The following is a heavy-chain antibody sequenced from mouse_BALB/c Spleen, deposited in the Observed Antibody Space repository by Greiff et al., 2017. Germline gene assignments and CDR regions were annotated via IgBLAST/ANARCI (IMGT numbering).Heavy chain of an antibody. Sequence: VQLQQSGTVLARPGASVKMSCKASGYTFTSYWMHWVKQRPGQGLEWIGAIYPGNSDTSYNQKFKGKAKLTAVTSTSTAYMELSSLTNEDSAVYYCTSTNYYGSSYVDYWGQGTTLTVSS. CDR1: GYTFTSYW. J-gene: IGHJ2*01. D-gene: IGHD1-1*01. CDR3: TSTNYYGSSYVDY. CDR2: IYPGNSDT. V-gene: IGHV1-5*01.